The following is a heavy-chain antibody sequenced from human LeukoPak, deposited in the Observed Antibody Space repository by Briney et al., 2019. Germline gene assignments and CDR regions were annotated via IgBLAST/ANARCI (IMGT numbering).Heavy chain of an antibody. Sequence: SETLSLTCAVYGGSFSGYYWGWIRQPPGKGLEWIGEINHSGSTNYNPSLKSRVTISVDTSKNQFSLKLSSVTAADTAVYYCARGRDFWSGYSRYYYYYYMGVWGKGTTVTVSS. CDR2: INHSGST. CDR3: ARGRDFWSGYSRYYYYYYMGV. D-gene: IGHD3-3*01. J-gene: IGHJ6*03. V-gene: IGHV4-34*01. CDR1: GGSFSGYY.